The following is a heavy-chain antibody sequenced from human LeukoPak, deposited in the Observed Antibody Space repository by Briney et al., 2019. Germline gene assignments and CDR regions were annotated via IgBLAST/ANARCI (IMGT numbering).Heavy chain of an antibody. J-gene: IGHJ4*02. D-gene: IGHD6-13*01. CDR1: GDSVSSTRYY. CDR3: ARGVYIAAAQYGY. V-gene: IGHV4-39*07. Sequence: SETLSLTCSVSGDSVSSTRYYWGWIRQSPGKGLEWIASNLYSVTSYYNPSFMSRATISVDTSNNQLSLRLTSVTAADTAVYYCARGVYIAAAQYGYWGQGTLVTVSS. CDR2: NLYSVTS.